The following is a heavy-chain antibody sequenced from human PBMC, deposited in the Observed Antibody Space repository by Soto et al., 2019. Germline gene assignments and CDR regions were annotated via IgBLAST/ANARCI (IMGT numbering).Heavy chain of an antibody. Sequence: VASVKVSCKASGYTFTSYDMHWVRQAPGQRLEWMGRINVINGNAYYSQRFQGRATFTRDTSASTGYMELSSLISGDTAVYYCVVSRGWWGFHYWGQGTVVTVSS. CDR2: INVINGNA. CDR3: VVSRGWWGFHY. D-gene: IGHD6-19*01. CDR1: GYTFTSYD. J-gene: IGHJ4*02. V-gene: IGHV1-3*01.